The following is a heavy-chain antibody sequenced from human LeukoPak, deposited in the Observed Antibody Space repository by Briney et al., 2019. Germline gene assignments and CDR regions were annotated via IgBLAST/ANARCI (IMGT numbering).Heavy chain of an antibody. V-gene: IGHV3-21*01. Sequence: GGSLRLSCAASGFTFSSYSMNWVRQAPGKGLEWVSSISSSSSYIYYADSVKGRFTISRDNAKNSLYLQMNSLRAEDTAVYYCAREVIQIPNYFDYWGQGTLVTVSS. CDR3: AREVIQIPNYFDY. CDR2: ISSSSSYI. J-gene: IGHJ4*02. CDR1: GFTFSSYS. D-gene: IGHD3-16*02.